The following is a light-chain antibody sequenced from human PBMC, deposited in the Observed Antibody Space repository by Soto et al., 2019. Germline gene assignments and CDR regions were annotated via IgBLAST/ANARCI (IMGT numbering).Light chain of an antibody. CDR3: SSCTTSSSYV. V-gene: IGLV2-8*01. CDR2: EVT. Sequence: QSVLTQPPSASGSPGQSVTISCTGTSSDVGAYNYVSWYQQHPGKAPKLMIYEVTKRPSGVPARFSGSKSGNTASLTVSGLQAEDEADYYCSSCTTSSSYVFGAGTKVTVL. J-gene: IGLJ1*01. CDR1: SSDVGAYNY.